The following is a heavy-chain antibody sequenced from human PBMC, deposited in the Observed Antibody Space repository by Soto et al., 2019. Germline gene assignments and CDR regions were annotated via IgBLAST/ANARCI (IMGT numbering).Heavy chain of an antibody. CDR3: ARVWLRGGFDY. D-gene: IGHD5-12*01. CDR2: IIPIFGTA. CDR1: GGTFSSYA. J-gene: IGHJ4*02. V-gene: IGHV1-69*01. Sequence: QVQLVQSGAEVKKPGSSVKVSCKASGGTFSSYAISWVRQAPGQGLEWMGGIIPIFGTANYAQKFQGRVTITADESTSTAYMELGSLSSEDTAVYYCARVWLRGGFDYWGQGTLVTVSS.